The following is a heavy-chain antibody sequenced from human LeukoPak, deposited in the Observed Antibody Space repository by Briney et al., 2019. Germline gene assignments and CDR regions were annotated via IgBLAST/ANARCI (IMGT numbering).Heavy chain of an antibody. CDR2: INPNSGGT. J-gene: IGHJ4*02. V-gene: IGHV1-2*02. Sequence: ASVKVSCKASGYTFTGYYMHWVRQAPGQGLEWMGWINPNSGGTNYAQEFQGRVTMARDTSISTAYMELNRLRADDTAVYYCARPNHAISIAAGRTLDYWGQGTMVTDSS. CDR1: GYTFTGYY. CDR3: ARPNHAISIAAGRTLDY. D-gene: IGHD6-13*01.